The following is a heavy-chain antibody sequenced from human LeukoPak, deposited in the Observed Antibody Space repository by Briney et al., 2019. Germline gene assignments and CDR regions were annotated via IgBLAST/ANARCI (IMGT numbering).Heavy chain of an antibody. CDR3: ARDPGSVLVGGSSWFDP. V-gene: IGHV3-48*03. Sequence: GGSLRLSCAASGFTFSSYEMNWVRQAPGKGLEWVLYISSSGSTIYYADSVKGRFTISRDNSKYTLYLQMNSLRAEDTAVYYCARDPGSVLVGGSSWFDPWGQGTLVTVSS. J-gene: IGHJ5*02. D-gene: IGHD1-26*01. CDR1: GFTFSSYE. CDR2: ISSSGSTI.